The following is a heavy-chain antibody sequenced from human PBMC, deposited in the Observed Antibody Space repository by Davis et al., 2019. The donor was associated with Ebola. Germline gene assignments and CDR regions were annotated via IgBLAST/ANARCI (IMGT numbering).Heavy chain of an antibody. J-gene: IGHJ6*02. CDR1: GVTFRNYV. D-gene: IGHD3-9*01. CDR2: ISSSGGNS. V-gene: IGHV3-23*01. CDR3: AKAYYDILTGSYYYYGMDV. Sequence: GESLKISCAVSGVTFRNYVMSWVRQAPGKGLEWVSSISSSGGNSFYMDSVKGRFYIDRDNSKNTLYLQMNSLRAEDTAVYYCAKAYYDILTGSYYYYGMDVWGQGTTVTVSS.